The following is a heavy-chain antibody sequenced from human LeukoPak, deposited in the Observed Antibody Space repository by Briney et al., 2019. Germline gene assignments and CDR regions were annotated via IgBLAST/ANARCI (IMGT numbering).Heavy chain of an antibody. J-gene: IGHJ4*02. V-gene: IGHV4-39*01. Sequence: SETLSLTCTVSGGSISSSSYYWGWIRQPPGKGLAWIASIYYSGSTYCNPSLKSRVTISVDTSKNQFSLRLSSVTAADTAVYYCARLYSGSYLPDQWGQGTLVTVSS. CDR2: IYYSGST. CDR1: GGSISSSSYY. CDR3: ARLYSGSYLPDQ. D-gene: IGHD1-26*01.